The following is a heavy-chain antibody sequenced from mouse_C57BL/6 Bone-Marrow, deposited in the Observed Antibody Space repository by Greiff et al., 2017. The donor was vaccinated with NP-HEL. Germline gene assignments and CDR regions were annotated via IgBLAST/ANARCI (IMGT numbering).Heavy chain of an antibody. CDR2: IWSGGST. CDR1: GFSLTSYG. V-gene: IGHV2-2*01. J-gene: IGHJ4*01. Sequence: VKVVESGPGLVQPSQSLSITCTVSGFSLTSYGVHWVRQSPGKGLEWLGVIWSGGSTDYNAAFISRLSISKDNSKSQVFFKMNSLQADDTAIYYCARGYGSSSPYYAMDYWGQGTSVTVSS. CDR3: ARGYGSSSPYYAMDY. D-gene: IGHD1-1*01.